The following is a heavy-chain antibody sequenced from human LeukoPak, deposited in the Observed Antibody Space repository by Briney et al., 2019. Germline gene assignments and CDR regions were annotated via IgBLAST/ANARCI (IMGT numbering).Heavy chain of an antibody. V-gene: IGHV3-21*01. CDR2: ISSSSSYI. Sequence: GGSLRLYCAASGFTFSSYSMNWVRQAPGKGLEWVSSISSSSSYIYYADSVKGRFTISRDNAKNSLYLQMNSLRAEDTAVYYCARGRFSWSSHFDYWGQGTLVTVSS. D-gene: IGHD1-26*01. J-gene: IGHJ4*02. CDR1: GFTFSSYS. CDR3: ARGRFSWSSHFDY.